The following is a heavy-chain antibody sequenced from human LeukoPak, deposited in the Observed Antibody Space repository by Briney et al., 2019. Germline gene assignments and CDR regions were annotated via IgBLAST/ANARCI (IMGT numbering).Heavy chain of an antibody. J-gene: IGHJ6*03. Sequence: GGSLRLSCAASGFTFSDYNMRWIRQAPGKGLEWVSSISRSGSTKYYADSVKGRFTISRDSAKNSLFLQMNSLRAEDTAVYYCATVLRYCSGGNCYSGGLGYMDVWGKGTTVTISS. CDR2: ISRSGSTK. CDR3: ATVLRYCSGGNCYSGGLGYMDV. CDR1: GFTFSDYN. V-gene: IGHV3-11*01. D-gene: IGHD2-15*01.